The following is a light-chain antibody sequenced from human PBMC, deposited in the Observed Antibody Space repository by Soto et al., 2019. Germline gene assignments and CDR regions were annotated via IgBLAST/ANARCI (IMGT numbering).Light chain of an antibody. CDR1: SSDVGGYNY. V-gene: IGLV2-14*01. Sequence: QSVLTQPASVSGSPGQSITISCTGTSSDVGGYNYVSWYQQYLGQAPKLMIFEVSNRPSAVSNRFSGSKSGNTASLTISGRQAEDEADYYCSSYTSSSTLVFGGGTKLTVL. CDR2: EVS. J-gene: IGLJ3*02. CDR3: SSYTSSSTLV.